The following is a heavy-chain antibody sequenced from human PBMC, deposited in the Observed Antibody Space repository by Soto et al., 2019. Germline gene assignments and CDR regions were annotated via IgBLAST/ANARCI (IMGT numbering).Heavy chain of an antibody. Sequence: SEALSLTCAVSGGSINSSNWWSGVRQPPGKGLEWIGEIYHTGGTNYNPSLESRVTMSVDKSKNQFSLKLSSVTAADTAVYYCAREGYYYGSGSYGNWFDPWGQGTLVTVS. V-gene: IGHV4-4*02. CDR1: GGSINSSNW. CDR3: AREGYYYGSGSYGNWFDP. J-gene: IGHJ5*02. D-gene: IGHD3-10*01. CDR2: IYHTGGT.